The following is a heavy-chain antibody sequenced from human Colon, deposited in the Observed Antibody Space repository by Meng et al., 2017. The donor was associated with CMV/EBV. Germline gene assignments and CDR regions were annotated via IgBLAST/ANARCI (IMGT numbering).Heavy chain of an antibody. V-gene: IGHV4-39*07. CDR1: CGFFVMISKS. CDR3: ARTVQWLAPFYYYMDV. CDR2: MYDSGNT. J-gene: IGHJ6*03. D-gene: IGHD3-22*01. Sequence: HVWGELVVEPVVTPSSARTFSCGFFVMISKSWRWIRQPPGKGLVWIGIMYDSGNTHYKSALKSRVTISVDTSNNQFSLRLNSVTAADTAVYYCARTVQWLAPFYYYMDVWGKGTLVTVSS.